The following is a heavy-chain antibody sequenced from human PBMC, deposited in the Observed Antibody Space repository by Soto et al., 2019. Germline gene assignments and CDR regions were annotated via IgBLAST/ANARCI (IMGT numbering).Heavy chain of an antibody. V-gene: IGHV4-30-2*01. D-gene: IGHD7-27*01. Sequence: SETLSLTCAVSGGSISSGGYSWSWIRQPPGKGLEWIGYIYHSGSTYYNPSLKSRVTISVDRSKNQFSLKLSSVTAADTAVYYCARAFRTGESYWYFDLWGRGTLVTVSS. J-gene: IGHJ2*01. CDR1: GGSISSGGYS. CDR3: ARAFRTGESYWYFDL. CDR2: IYHSGST.